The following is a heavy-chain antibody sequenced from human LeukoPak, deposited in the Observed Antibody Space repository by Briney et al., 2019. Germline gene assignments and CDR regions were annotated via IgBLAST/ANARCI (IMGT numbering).Heavy chain of an antibody. CDR2: INHSGST. CDR1: GGSFSGYY. D-gene: IGHD1-26*01. V-gene: IGHV4-34*01. Sequence: SETLSLTCAVYGGSFSGYYWSWLRQPPGKGLEWIGEINHSGSTNYNPSLKSRVTISVDQSKNQFSLELSYVTASGTALYYCARDYSGSYYEGAFDIWGQGTMVTVSS. CDR3: ARDYSGSYYEGAFDI. J-gene: IGHJ3*02.